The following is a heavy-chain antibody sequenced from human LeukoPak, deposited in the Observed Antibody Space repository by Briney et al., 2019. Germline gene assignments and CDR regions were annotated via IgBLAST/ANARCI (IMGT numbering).Heavy chain of an antibody. D-gene: IGHD3-3*01. J-gene: IGHJ5*02. CDR2: MNPKSGSA. CDR3: ARNLDLSGYYRGFDP. V-gene: IGHV1-8*01. Sequence: GASVKDSCKASGFTFANYDINWMRQATGQGVEWMGWMNPKSGSAGYAQKFQGRVTMTRNTYISTAYMELSSLRSEDTAIYYCARNLDLSGYYRGFDPWGQGNLVIVTS. CDR1: GFTFANYD.